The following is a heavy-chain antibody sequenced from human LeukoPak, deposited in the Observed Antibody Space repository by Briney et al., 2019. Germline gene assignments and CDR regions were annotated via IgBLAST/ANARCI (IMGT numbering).Heavy chain of an antibody. Sequence: SETLSLTCTVSGYSISSGYHWGWIRQPPGKGLEWIGNIYHSGITYYNHFNSSLKSRVTISIDTSKNQFSLRLTSVTAADTAVYFCATLVSTRYYFDYWGQGTLVTVSS. J-gene: IGHJ4*02. V-gene: IGHV4-38-2*02. CDR3: ATLVSTRYYFDY. CDR2: IYHSGIT. CDR1: GYSISSGYH. D-gene: IGHD5/OR15-5a*01.